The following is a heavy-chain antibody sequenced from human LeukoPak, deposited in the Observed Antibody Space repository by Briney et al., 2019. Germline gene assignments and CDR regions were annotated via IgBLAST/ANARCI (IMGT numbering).Heavy chain of an antibody. J-gene: IGHJ4*02. CDR1: GFTFDTYP. CDR3: ARGPGYGHYFDY. Sequence: GGSLRLSCAAAGFTFDTYPMNWVRQAPGRGLEWISYISSNRDTIYYAASVKGRFTISRDNARYSLYLQMNSLRDEDTAVHYCARGPGYGHYFDYWGQGALVTVSS. CDR2: ISSNRDTI. V-gene: IGHV3-48*02. D-gene: IGHD5-12*01.